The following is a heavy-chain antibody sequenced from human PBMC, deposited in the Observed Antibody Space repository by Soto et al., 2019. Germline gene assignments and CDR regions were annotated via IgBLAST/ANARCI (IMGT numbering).Heavy chain of an antibody. D-gene: IGHD3-22*01. J-gene: IGHJ4*02. CDR1: GYTFTSYA. CDR3: ARTKYPEYYYDSSGYPRPPLYYFDY. Sequence: QVQLVQSGAEVKKPGASVKVSCKASGYTFTSYAMHWVRQAPGQRLEWMGWINAGNGNTKYSQKFQGRVTITRDTSASTADKELSSLKSEDTAVDYCARTKYPEYYYDSSGYPRPPLYYFDYWGQGTLVTVSS. V-gene: IGHV1-3*01. CDR2: INAGNGNT.